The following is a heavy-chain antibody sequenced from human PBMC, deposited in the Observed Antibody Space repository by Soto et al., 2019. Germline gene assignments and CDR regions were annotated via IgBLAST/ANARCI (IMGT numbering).Heavy chain of an antibody. D-gene: IGHD1-7*01. Sequence: GGSLRLSCAASGFTFSTYSLNWVRQAPGKGLEWVSSISSDSSYIYYADSVKGRFTISGDNAKDSLYLQMNSLRAEDTAVYYCTRKLTGTNPLDYWGQGTLVTVSS. V-gene: IGHV3-21*01. CDR1: GFTFSTYS. CDR3: TRKLTGTNPLDY. CDR2: ISSDSSYI. J-gene: IGHJ4*02.